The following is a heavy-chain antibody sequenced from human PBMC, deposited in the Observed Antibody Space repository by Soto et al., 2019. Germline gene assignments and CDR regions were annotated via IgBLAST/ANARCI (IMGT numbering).Heavy chain of an antibody. V-gene: IGHV3-23*01. CDR2: ISGSGGST. CDR1: GFTFSSYA. Sequence: GGSLRLSCAASGFTFSSYAMSWVRQAPGKGLEWVSAISGSGGSTYYADSVKGRFTISRDNSKNTLYLQMNSLRAEDTAVYYCAKGDVVVVAATLGYWGQGTLVTVSS. D-gene: IGHD2-15*01. J-gene: IGHJ4*02. CDR3: AKGDVVVVAATLGY.